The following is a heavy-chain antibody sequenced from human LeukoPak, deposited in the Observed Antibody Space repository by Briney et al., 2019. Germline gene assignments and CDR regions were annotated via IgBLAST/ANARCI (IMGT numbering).Heavy chain of an antibody. V-gene: IGHV3-7*03. Sequence: GGSLRLSCAASGFTFSSYWMSWVRQAPGRGLEWVANIKQDGSEKYYVDSVKGRFTISRDNAKNSLYLQMNSLRAKDTAVYYCAGQGYCSTTSCYWDWFDPWGQGTLVPVSS. D-gene: IGHD2-2*01. J-gene: IGHJ5*02. CDR2: IKQDGSEK. CDR3: AGQGYCSTTSCYWDWFDP. CDR1: GFTFSSYW.